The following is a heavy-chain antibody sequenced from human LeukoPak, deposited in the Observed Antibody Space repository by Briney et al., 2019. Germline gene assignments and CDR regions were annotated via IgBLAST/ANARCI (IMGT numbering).Heavy chain of an antibody. Sequence: GGSQRLSCAASGFTFSYYSMSWVRQAPEKGLEWVSAISGSGGSTYYADSVKGRFTISRDNSKNTLYLQMNSLRAEDTAVYYCAKEALYRLDFNYFDYWGQGTLVTVSS. V-gene: IGHV3-23*01. J-gene: IGHJ4*02. CDR2: ISGSGGST. CDR1: GFTFSYYS. CDR3: AKEALYRLDFNYFDY. D-gene: IGHD2-8*01.